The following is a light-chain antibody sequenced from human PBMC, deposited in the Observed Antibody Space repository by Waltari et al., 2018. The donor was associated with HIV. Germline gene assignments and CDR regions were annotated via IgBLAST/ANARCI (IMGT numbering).Light chain of an antibody. V-gene: IGLV2-23*01. Sequence: QSALTQPASVSGSPGQSITISCTGTSSDVGGYNYVSWYQQHPGKAPKLVIYDVSERPSGVSNRFSGSKSGNMASLTISGLQAEDEADYNCCSYAGSSTLLFGGGTKVTVL. CDR3: CSYAGSSTLL. J-gene: IGLJ2*01. CDR1: SSDVGGYNY. CDR2: DVS.